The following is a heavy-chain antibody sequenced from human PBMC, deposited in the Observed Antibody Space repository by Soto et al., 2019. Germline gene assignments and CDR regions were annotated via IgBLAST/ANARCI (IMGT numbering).Heavy chain of an antibody. D-gene: IGHD2-2*01. V-gene: IGHV4-59*08. CDR1: GGSISSYY. CDR2: IYYSGST. J-gene: IGHJ6*03. Sequence: SETLSLTCTVSGGSISSYYWSWIWQPPGKGLEWIGYIYYSGSTNYNPSLKSRVTISVDTSKNQFSLKLSSVTAADTAVYYCARQFKKPQYQTRSYYYYMDVWGKGTTVTVSS. CDR3: ARQFKKPQYQTRSYYYYMDV.